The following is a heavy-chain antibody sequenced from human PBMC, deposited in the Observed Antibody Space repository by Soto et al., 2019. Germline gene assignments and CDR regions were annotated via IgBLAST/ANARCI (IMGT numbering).Heavy chain of an antibody. CDR2: IIPIFGTA. CDR1: GGTFSSYA. J-gene: IGHJ5*02. V-gene: IGHV1-69*13. CDR3: SRECGGYVSPYIRFSP. D-gene: IGHD5-12*01. Sequence: SVKVSCKASGGTFSSYAISWGRQAPGQGLEWWGGIIPIFGTANYAQKFQSRDTFTADESTSTAYTQLSRQSCEHTAADYFSRECGGYVSPYIRFSPWGWVTLVTVAS.